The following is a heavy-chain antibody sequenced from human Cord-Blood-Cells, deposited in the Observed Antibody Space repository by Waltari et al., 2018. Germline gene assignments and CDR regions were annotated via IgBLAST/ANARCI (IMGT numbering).Heavy chain of an antibody. J-gene: IGHJ4*02. Sequence: RQAPGKGLEWVAVIWYDGSNKYYADSVKGRFTISRDNSKNTLYLQMNSLRAEDTAVYYCARDSDKYYYDSSGYYSDYWGQGTLVTVSS. CDR3: ARDSDKYYYDSSGYYSDY. V-gene: IGHV3-33*01. CDR2: IWYDGSNK. D-gene: IGHD3-22*01.